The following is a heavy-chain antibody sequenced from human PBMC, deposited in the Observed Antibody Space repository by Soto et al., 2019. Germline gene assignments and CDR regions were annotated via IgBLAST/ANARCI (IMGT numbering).Heavy chain of an antibody. CDR3: XXXXGRGNIRSNYFDN. CDR2: IEHDGSEK. Sequence: EVQLVESGGTLVQPGGSLRLSCAVSGFTFSNYCMTWVRQAPGKGLEWVACIEHDGSEKYFVDSVKGRFTVSRENAKXXXXXXXXXXXXXXXXXXXXXXXXGRGNIRSNYFDNWGQGTLVTVSS. CDR1: GFTFSNYC. J-gene: IGHJ4*02. D-gene: IGHD2-15*01. V-gene: IGHV3-7*02.